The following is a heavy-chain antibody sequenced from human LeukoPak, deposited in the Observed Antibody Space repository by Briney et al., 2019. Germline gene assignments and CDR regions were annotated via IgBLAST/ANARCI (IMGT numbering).Heavy chain of an antibody. CDR2: IHHTGST. Sequence: SETLSLTCTVSGDSVSSNNYYWSWIRQPPGKGLEWIGEIHHTGSTNYYPSLKSRVTISLDKSRNHFSLELSSVTAADTAVYYCARIPYYYYALDVWGQGTPVTVSS. CDR1: GDSVSSNNYY. CDR3: ARIPYYYYALDV. V-gene: IGHV4-61*03. J-gene: IGHJ6*02.